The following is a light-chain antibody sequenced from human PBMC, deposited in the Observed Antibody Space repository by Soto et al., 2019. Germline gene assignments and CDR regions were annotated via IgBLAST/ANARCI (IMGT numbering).Light chain of an antibody. V-gene: IGLV6-57*01. CDR2: KDN. Sequence: NFMLTQPHSVSDSPGKTVTISCTRSSGSIASNYVQWYQQRPGSSPTTVIDKDNQSVSGVPDRFSGSLDSSSNAASLTISGLKTEDEADYYCQSYDSSNHAVVFGGGTKVPVL. CDR1: SGSIASNY. CDR3: QSYDSSNHAVV. J-gene: IGLJ2*01.